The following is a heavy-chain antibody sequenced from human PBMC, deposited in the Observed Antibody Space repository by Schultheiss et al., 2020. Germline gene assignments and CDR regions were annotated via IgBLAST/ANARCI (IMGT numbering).Heavy chain of an antibody. Sequence: ASVKVSCKASGYTFTSYGISWVRQAPGQGLEWMGWINPNSGGTNYAQKLQGRVTMTADTSTSTAYMELRSLRSDDTAVYYCAREGQWLGNYYYYGMDVWGQGTTVTVSS. CDR3: AREGQWLGNYYYYGMDV. CDR1: GYTFTSYG. V-gene: IGHV1-18*01. D-gene: IGHD6-19*01. J-gene: IGHJ6*02. CDR2: INPNSGGT.